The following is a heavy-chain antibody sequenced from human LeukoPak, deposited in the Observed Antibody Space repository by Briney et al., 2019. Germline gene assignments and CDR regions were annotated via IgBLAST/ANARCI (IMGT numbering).Heavy chain of an antibody. D-gene: IGHD1-26*01. J-gene: IGHJ4*02. Sequence: GGSLRLSCAASAFTFDNYAMTWVRQAPGKGLEWVSAIRVSDGYTYYADSVQGRFIISRDKSRNTVSLQINSLTGDDTALYYCARVAGSYSIRPFDFWGQGTVVLVSS. CDR3: ARVAGSYSIRPFDF. CDR1: AFTFDNYA. CDR2: IRVSDGYT. V-gene: IGHV3-23*01.